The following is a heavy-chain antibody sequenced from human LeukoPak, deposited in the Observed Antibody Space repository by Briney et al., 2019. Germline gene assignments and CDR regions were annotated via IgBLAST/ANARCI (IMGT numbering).Heavy chain of an antibody. D-gene: IGHD3-22*01. V-gene: IGHV3-23*01. CDR2: ITGSGGST. CDR1: GFTFSSYA. J-gene: IGHJ4*02. Sequence: GGSLRLSCAASGFTFSSYAMSWVRQAPGKGLEWVSAITGSGGSTYYADSLEGLFTISRDNSKNTLYLQMNSLRAEDTAVYYCAKDRVSVYYYDSSGYYYFDYWGQGTLVTVSS. CDR3: AKDRVSVYYYDSSGYYYFDY.